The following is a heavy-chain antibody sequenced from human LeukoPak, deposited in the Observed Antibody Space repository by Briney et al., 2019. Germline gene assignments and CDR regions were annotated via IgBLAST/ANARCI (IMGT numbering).Heavy chain of an antibody. CDR1: GFILRSHA. D-gene: IGHD1-1*01. V-gene: IGHV3-64D*06. J-gene: IGHJ4*02. CDR2: ISDNGGST. Sequence: GGSLRLSCSASGFILRSHAMHWVRLAPGKGLEYVSRISDNGGSTYYADSVKGRFTISRDNSKNTLYLQMSSLRAVDTAVYYCVKDNEAGGSPFDRWGQGTLVTVSS. CDR3: VKDNEAGGSPFDR.